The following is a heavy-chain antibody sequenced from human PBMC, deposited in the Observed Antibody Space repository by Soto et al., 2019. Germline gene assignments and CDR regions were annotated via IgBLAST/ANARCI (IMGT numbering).Heavy chain of an antibody. V-gene: IGHV4-4*02. Sequence: SQTCCLSYAGSGGTISKGDYLIWGLQSAGKGLEWIGETSHDGVTNHNPSLKSRVTISVDRSKNQFSLKLSSVTAADTAVYYYPSLHAYSGQRTSVLVSS. J-gene: IGHJ4*01. D-gene: IGHD4-4*01. CDR3: PSLHAY. CDR2: TSHDGVT. CDR1: GGTISKGDY.